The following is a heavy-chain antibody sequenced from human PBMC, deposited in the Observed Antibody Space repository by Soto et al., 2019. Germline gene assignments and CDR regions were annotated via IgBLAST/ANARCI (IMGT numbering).Heavy chain of an antibody. CDR3: ARHGGSICRFGVDIAHACFYYGLDV. Sequence: PGESLKIGCKGSGYSFTSYWISWVHQMPGKGREWMGRIDPSDSYTNYSPSFQGHVTISADKSIGTAYLQWSSLKASDTAMYYGARHGGSICRFGVDIAHACFYYGLDVWGQGTTVTVSS. J-gene: IGHJ6*02. CDR1: GYSFTSYW. V-gene: IGHV5-10-1*01. D-gene: IGHD3-3*01. CDR2: IDPSDSYT.